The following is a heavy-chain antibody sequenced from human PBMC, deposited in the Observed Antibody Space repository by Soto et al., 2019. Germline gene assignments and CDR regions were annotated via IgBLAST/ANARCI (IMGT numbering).Heavy chain of an antibody. CDR3: PRAERASIGWGAV. CDR1: GGTFSSYA. CDR2: IIPIFGTA. Sequence: QVQLVQSGAEVKKPGSSVKVSCKASGGTFSSYAISWVRQAPGQGLEWMGGIIPIFGTANYAQKFQGGVTSPADESTSTAYMELGSLRAEDTAVYYGPRAERASIGWGAVWGQGTLVTVSS. D-gene: IGHD1-26*01. J-gene: IGHJ4*02. V-gene: IGHV1-69*12.